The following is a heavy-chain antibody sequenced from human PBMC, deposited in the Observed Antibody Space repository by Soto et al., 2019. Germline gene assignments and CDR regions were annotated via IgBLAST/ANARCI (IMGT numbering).Heavy chain of an antibody. Sequence: SETLSLTCTVSGGSISSSSYYWGWIRQPPGKGLEWIGSIYYSGSTYYNPSLKSRVTISVDTSKNQFSLKLSSVTAADTAVYYCARLRQQLVLWFDPWGQGTLVTVS. V-gene: IGHV4-39*01. CDR1: GGSISSSSYY. CDR2: IYYSGST. CDR3: ARLRQQLVLWFDP. J-gene: IGHJ5*02. D-gene: IGHD6-13*01.